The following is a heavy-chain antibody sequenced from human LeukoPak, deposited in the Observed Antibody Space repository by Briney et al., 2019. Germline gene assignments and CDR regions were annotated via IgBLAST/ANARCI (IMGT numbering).Heavy chain of an antibody. CDR2: ISGSGGST. Sequence: GGSLRLSCAASGFTFSSYSMNWVRQAPGKGLEWVSAISGSGGSTYYADSVKGRFTISRDNSKNTLYLQMNSLRAEDTAVYYCAKDLASEYYFDYWGQGTLVTVSS. CDR1: GFTFSSYS. V-gene: IGHV3-23*01. J-gene: IGHJ4*02. CDR3: AKDLASEYYFDY. D-gene: IGHD2-21*01.